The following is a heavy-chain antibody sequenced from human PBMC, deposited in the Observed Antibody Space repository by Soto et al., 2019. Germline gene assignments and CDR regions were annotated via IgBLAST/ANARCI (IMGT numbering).Heavy chain of an antibody. D-gene: IGHD3-10*02. CDR3: ARDRVFGPGWFEH. CDR1: GYTFGSYG. CDR2: SSAYTGHT. V-gene: IGHV1-18*01. J-gene: IGHJ5*02. Sequence: QVQLVQSGAAVKKPGASVKVSCKASGYTFGSYGMTWVRQAPGQGLEWRGWSSAYTGHTDYAQKFQGRVTRTTDTTTDTAYMELRSLRSDDTAVYYCARDRVFGPGWFEHWGQGPLVTVSS.